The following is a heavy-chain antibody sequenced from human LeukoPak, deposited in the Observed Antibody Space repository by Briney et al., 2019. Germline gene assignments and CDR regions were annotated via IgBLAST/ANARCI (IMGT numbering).Heavy chain of an antibody. CDR2: ISYDGSNK. Sequence: PGGSLRLSCAASGFTFSSYGMHWVRQAPGKGLEWVAVISYDGSNKYYADSVKGRFTISRDNSKNTLYLQMNSLRAEDTAVYYCAKARTTYYYDSSGYTGPDFYGMDVWGQGTTVTVSS. CDR3: AKARTTYYYDSSGYTGPDFYGMDV. V-gene: IGHV3-30*18. J-gene: IGHJ6*02. D-gene: IGHD3-22*01. CDR1: GFTFSSYG.